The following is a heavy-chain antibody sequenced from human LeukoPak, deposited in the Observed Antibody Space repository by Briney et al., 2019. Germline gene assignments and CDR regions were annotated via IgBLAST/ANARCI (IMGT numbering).Heavy chain of an antibody. Sequence: ASVKVSCKASGYTFTSYGISWVRQAPGQGLEWMGWISAYNGNTNYAQKLQGRVTMTTDASTSTAYMELRSLRSDDTAVYYCARDRIAAAGTYGMDVWGQGTTVTVSS. J-gene: IGHJ6*02. CDR3: ARDRIAAAGTYGMDV. CDR2: ISAYNGNT. CDR1: GYTFTSYG. D-gene: IGHD6-13*01. V-gene: IGHV1-18*01.